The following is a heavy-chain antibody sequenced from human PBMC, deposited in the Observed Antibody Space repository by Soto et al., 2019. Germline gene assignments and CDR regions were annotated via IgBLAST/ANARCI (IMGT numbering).Heavy chain of an antibody. Sequence: EVQLLESGGGLVQPGGSLRLSCVTSGFTFSSYAMHWVRQAPGKGLEWVSALSGSGGSTFYADSVKGRFTISRDNSKNTLSLQMNSLRAEDTAIYYCARDRYCSGGSCYLNYWGQGTLVTVPS. D-gene: IGHD2-15*01. J-gene: IGHJ4*02. CDR3: ARDRYCSGGSCYLNY. V-gene: IGHV3-23*01. CDR2: LSGSGGST. CDR1: GFTFSSYA.